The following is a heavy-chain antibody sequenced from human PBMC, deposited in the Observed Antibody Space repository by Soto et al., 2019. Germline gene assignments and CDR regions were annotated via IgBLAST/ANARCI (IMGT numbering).Heavy chain of an antibody. CDR2: TNPNSGHT. J-gene: IGHJ5*02. Sequence: ASVKVSCKASGYTFTSHDINWMRQATGQGLEWMGWTNPNSGHTNYAQKFQGRVTMTRDTSISTAYMELTNLRSADTAVYWCARDPVDGYAFFDNSGQGALVTVSS. CDR3: ARDPVDGYAFFDN. D-gene: IGHD5-12*01. V-gene: IGHV1-8*01. CDR1: GYTFTSHD.